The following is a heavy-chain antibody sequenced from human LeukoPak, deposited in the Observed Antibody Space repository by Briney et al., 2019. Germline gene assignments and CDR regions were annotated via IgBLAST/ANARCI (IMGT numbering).Heavy chain of an antibody. CDR1: GGSISSSSYY. CDR2: IYYSGST. CDR3: ASRSFGVVNVDY. J-gene: IGHJ4*02. D-gene: IGHD3-3*01. Sequence: PSETLSLTCTVSGGSISSSSYYWGWIRQPPGKGLEWIGRIYYSGSTYYHPSLKSRVTISVVTSKNLFSLRLSSVTAADTAVYYCASRSFGVVNVDYWGQGTLATVSS. V-gene: IGHV4-39*01.